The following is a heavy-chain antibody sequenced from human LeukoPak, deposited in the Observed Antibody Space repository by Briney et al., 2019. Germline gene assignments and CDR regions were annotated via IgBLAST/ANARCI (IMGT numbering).Heavy chain of an antibody. D-gene: IGHD5-18*01. CDR3: ARGYNYAFYF. CDR1: RWRVGVNY. CDR2: LYSGGSS. V-gene: IGHV3-66*01. Sequence: PGGALRLSCVPSRWRVGVNYVIWVGPAPPEELEWVSTLYSGGSSHYADSVKGRVTMSRDNSKNTLYLQMDTQRAEDTAVYYCARGYNYAFYFWGQGTLVTVTS. J-gene: IGHJ4*02.